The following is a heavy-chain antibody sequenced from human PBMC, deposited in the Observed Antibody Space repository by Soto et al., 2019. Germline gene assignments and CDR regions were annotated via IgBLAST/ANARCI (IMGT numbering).Heavy chain of an antibody. Sequence: PGGSLRRSCAASGFTFSSYGMHWGRQAPGKGLEWVAVISYGGSNKYYADSVKGRFTISRDNSKNTLYLQMNSLTAEDTAVYYCAKDRAAHCSSTSCPPPHYYYYGTDGWGPGTTVT. CDR2: ISYGGSNK. J-gene: IGHJ6*02. V-gene: IGHV3-30*18. D-gene: IGHD2-2*01. CDR3: AKDRAAHCSSTSCPPPHYYYYGTDG. CDR1: GFTFSSYG.